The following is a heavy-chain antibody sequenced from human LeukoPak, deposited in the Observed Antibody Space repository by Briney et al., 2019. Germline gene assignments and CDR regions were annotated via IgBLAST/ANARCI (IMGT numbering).Heavy chain of an antibody. Sequence: SETPSHTCTLPLGSTCSSSYYWGWIRQPPGKGLEWLGRVYYSGSTFYDPPLKSRVTISVDTSKNQFSLKLSSVTAADTAVYYCARVGYSGYDSPDDAFDIWGQGTMVTVSS. CDR3: ARVGYSGYDSPDDAFDI. D-gene: IGHD5-12*01. V-gene: IGHV4-39*07. CDR1: LGSTCSSSYY. CDR2: VYYSGST. J-gene: IGHJ3*02.